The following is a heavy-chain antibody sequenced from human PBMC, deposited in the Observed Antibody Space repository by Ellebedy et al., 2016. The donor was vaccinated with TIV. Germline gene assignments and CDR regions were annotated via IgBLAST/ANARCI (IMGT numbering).Heavy chain of an antibody. CDR2: IYTDATT. CDR3: AREVAVAGTHFDC. CDR1: GFSVSSNY. Sequence: GGSLRLXXTASGFSVSSNYMSWVRQAPGKGLEWVSVIYTDATTNYADSVKGRFTVSRDTSKNTVYLEIKNRRADDTAVYYCAREVAVAGTHFDCWGQGTLVTVSS. V-gene: IGHV3-53*01. J-gene: IGHJ4*02. D-gene: IGHD6-19*01.